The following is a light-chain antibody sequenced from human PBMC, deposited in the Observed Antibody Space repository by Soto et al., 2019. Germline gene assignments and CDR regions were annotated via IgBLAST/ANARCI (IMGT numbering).Light chain of an antibody. CDR2: GNS. V-gene: IGLV1-44*01. CDR1: RSNIGSNT. CDR3: AAWDDNLNGVL. Sequence: QSLLTQPPSASGTPGQRVTISCSGSRSNIGSNTVNWYQQVPGTAPTLLIYGNSQRPSGVPDRFSASKSGTSASLDISGLQSEDEADYYCAAWDDNLNGVLFGGGTKLTVL. J-gene: IGLJ2*01.